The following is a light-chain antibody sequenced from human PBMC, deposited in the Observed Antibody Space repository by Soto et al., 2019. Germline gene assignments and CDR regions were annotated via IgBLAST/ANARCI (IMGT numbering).Light chain of an antibody. CDR2: YDD. CDR3: SICDDSVDGLV. Sequence: QSVLTQPPSVSEAPGQRVTISCSGSNVGNKAVNWYQQLPGKAPKLLLYYDDMLSSGVSDRFSGSKSGTSASLAISGLQNDDDGDYYCSICDDSVDGLVFGGGTKVTVL. CDR1: NVGNKA. V-gene: IGLV1-36*01. J-gene: IGLJ3*02.